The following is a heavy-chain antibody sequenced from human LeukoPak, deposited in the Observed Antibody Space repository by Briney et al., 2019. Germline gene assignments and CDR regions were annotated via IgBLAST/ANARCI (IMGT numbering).Heavy chain of an antibody. CDR1: GGSISSYY. D-gene: IGHD2-21*02. V-gene: IGHV4-59*01. CDR2: IYYSGST. J-gene: IGHJ6*03. Sequence: PSETLSLTCTVSGGSISSYYWSWIRQPPGKGLEWIGYIYYSGSTNYNPSLKSRVTISVDTSKNQFSLKLSSVTAADTAVYYCARDGDPYYYYMDVWGKGTTVTVSS. CDR3: ARDGDPYYYYMDV.